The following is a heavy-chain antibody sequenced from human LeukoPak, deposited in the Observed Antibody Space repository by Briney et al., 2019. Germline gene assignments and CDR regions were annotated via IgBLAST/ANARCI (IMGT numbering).Heavy chain of an antibody. Sequence: GGSLRLSCAAYGFTFSSYAMHWVRQAPGKGLEWVAVISYDGSNRYYADSVKGRFTISRDNSKNSLCVQMNCLRAEDTSVYYCAWVPTYGLQYPGWFDPWGQGTLVTVSS. CDR3: AWVPTYGLQYPGWFDP. J-gene: IGHJ5*02. CDR2: ISYDGSNR. CDR1: GFTFSSYA. V-gene: IGHV3-30*01. D-gene: IGHD4-11*01.